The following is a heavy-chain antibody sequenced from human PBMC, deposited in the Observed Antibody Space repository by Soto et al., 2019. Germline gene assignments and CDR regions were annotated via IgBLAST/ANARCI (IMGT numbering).Heavy chain of an antibody. CDR1: GGSISSYY. CDR2: IYYSGST. V-gene: IGHV4-59*08. Sequence: SETLSLTCTVSGGSISSYYWSWIRQPPGKGLEWIGYIYYSGSTNYNPSLKSRVTISVDTSKNQFSLKLSSVTAADTAVYYCAREVDYYGSGSYSDDAFDIWGQGTMVTVS. J-gene: IGHJ3*02. CDR3: AREVDYYGSGSYSDDAFDI. D-gene: IGHD3-10*01.